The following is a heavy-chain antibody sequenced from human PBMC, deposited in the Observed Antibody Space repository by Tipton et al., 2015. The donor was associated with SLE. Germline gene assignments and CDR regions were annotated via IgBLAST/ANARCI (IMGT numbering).Heavy chain of an antibody. CDR2: IYHSGST. CDR3: ARGRYDFWSVDY. Sequence: TLSLTCTVSGYSISSGYYWGWIRQPPGKGLEWIGSIYHSGSTYYNPSLKSRVTISVDTSKNQFSLKLSSVTAADTAVYYCARGRYDFWSVDYWGQGTLVTVSS. V-gene: IGHV4-38-2*02. J-gene: IGHJ4*02. CDR1: GYSISSGYY. D-gene: IGHD3-3*01.